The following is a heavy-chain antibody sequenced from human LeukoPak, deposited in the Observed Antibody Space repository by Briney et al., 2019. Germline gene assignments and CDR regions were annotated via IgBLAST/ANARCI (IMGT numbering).Heavy chain of an antibody. CDR1: GFTFSSYA. D-gene: IGHD5/OR15-5a*01. CDR2: VSGSGGGT. J-gene: IGHJ3*02. CDR3: AKDHRVYDKTPTAFDI. Sequence: GSLRLSCAASGFTFSSYAMNWVRQAPGKGLEWVSGVSGSGGGTYYADSVKGRFTISRDNSKTTLYLQMNSLRAEDTAVYYCAKDHRVYDKTPTAFDIWGQGTLVIVSS. V-gene: IGHV3-23*01.